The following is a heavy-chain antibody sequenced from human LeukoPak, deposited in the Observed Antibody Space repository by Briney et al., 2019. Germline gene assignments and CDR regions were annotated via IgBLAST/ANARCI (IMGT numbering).Heavy chain of an antibody. CDR2: INPSGGST. CDR3: VRGMQRPPRSTFEM. D-gene: IGHD6-25*01. Sequence: ASVKVSCKASGYTFTSYYMHWVRQAPGQGLEWMGIINPSGGSTSYAQKFQGRVTMTRDTSINTVYMEMNGLTSDDTAVYYCVRGMQRPPRSTFEMWGQGTLVYVSS. J-gene: IGHJ3*02. CDR1: GYTFTSYY. V-gene: IGHV1-46*01.